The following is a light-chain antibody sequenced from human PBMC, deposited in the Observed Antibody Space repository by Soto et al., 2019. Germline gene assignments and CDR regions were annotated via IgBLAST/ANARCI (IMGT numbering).Light chain of an antibody. V-gene: IGKV1-17*03. CDR1: QGISYD. CDR3: LQHNTYPWT. Sequence: DIPMTQSPSAVSASVGDRVTITCRASQGISYDLAWFQQKPGKVPQRLIFAASTLQYGVPSRFSGSGSGTEFTLTITSLQAEDFATYFCLQHNTYPWTFGQGTRVEVK. CDR2: AAS. J-gene: IGKJ1*01.